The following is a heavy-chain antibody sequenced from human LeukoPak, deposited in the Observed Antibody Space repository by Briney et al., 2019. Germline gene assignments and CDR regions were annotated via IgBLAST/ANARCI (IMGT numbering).Heavy chain of an antibody. CDR1: GGSISSYY. D-gene: IGHD3-22*01. CDR3: ARHSSGYYGPFDY. V-gene: IGHV4-59*08. Sequence: SETLSLTCTVSGGSISSYYWSWIRQPPGKGLEWIGYIYYSGSTNYNPSLKSRVIISVDTSKNQFSLKLSSVTAADTAVYYCARHSSGYYGPFDYWGQGTLVTVSS. J-gene: IGHJ4*02. CDR2: IYYSGST.